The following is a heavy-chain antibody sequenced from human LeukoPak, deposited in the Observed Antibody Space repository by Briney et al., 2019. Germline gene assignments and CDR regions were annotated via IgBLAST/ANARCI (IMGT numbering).Heavy chain of an antibody. CDR3: ARAGITMVRGVDY. V-gene: IGHV4-59*01. J-gene: IGHJ4*02. Sequence: PSETLSLTCTVSGGSISSYYWGCIRQAPGKGLEWVGYIYYSGSTNYNPSLKSRVTISVDTSKDQFSLKLSSVTAADTAVYYCARAGITMVRGVDYWGQGTLVTVSS. CDR1: GGSISSYY. CDR2: IYYSGST. D-gene: IGHD3-10*01.